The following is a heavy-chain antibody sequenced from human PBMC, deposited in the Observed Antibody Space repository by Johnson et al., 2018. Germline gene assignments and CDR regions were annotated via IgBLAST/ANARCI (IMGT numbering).Heavy chain of an antibody. CDR1: GYIFTRYH. V-gene: IGHV1-46*01. CDR2: IYEGGGTT. J-gene: IGHJ4*02. CDR3: ARATAVEAFDD. D-gene: IGHD5-18*01. Sequence: VQLVESGTEVKKPGASXKVSCRASGYIFTRYHMHWVRQAPGQGLEWMGMIYEGGGTTTYAQKFQGRISMTRDTSTSHVYMEVTSLRSEDTAVYYCARATAVEAFDDWGQGTLVTVSS.